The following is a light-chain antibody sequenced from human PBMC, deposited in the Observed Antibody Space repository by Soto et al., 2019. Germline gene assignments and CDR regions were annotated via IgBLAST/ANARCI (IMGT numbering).Light chain of an antibody. V-gene: IGLV2-14*01. CDR3: SSYTSSSTLEV. CDR1: SSDVGGYNF. CDR2: EVS. Sequence: QSALTQPASVSGSPGQSITISCTGTSSDVGGYNFVSWYQLHPGKAPKLMIYEVSNRPSGVSNRFSGSKSGNTASLTVSGLQADDEADYYCSSYTSSSTLEVFGTGTKLTVL. J-gene: IGLJ1*01.